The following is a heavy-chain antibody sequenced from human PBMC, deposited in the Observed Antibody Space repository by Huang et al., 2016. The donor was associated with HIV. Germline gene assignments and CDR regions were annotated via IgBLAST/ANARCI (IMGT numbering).Heavy chain of an antibody. J-gene: IGHJ4*02. CDR3: ATVYRRFRNHDSGDYYFDY. D-gene: IGHD3-22*01. Sequence: QVQLVQSGAEVKKPGASVKVHCKVYGYTLTELSMHWVRQAPGKGLEGGGGFDPEDGETIYAQKFQGRVTMTEDTSTDTAYMELSSLRSEDTAVYYCATVYRRFRNHDSGDYYFDYWDQGTLVTVSS. CDR2: FDPEDGET. CDR1: GYTLTELS. V-gene: IGHV1-24*01.